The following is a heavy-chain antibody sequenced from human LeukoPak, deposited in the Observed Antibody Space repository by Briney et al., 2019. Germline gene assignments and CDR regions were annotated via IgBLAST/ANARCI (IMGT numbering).Heavy chain of an antibody. CDR2: ISSSGSTI. D-gene: IGHD6-19*01. J-gene: IGHJ4*02. CDR3: ARDAQYSSGWYVDY. V-gene: IGHV3-11*04. CDR1: GFTFSDYY. Sequence: PGGSLRLSCAASGFTFSDYYMSWIRQAPGKGLEWVSYISSSGSTIYYTDSVKGRFTISRDNAKNSLYLQMNSLRAEDTAVYYCARDAQYSSGWYVDYWGQGTLVTVSS.